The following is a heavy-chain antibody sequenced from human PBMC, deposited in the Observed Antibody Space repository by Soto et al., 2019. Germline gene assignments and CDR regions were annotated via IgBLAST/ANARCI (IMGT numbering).Heavy chain of an antibody. V-gene: IGHV3-53*01. CDR2: IYSGGST. J-gene: IGHJ6*02. Sequence: EVQLVESGGGLIQPGGSLRLSCAASGFTVSSNYMSWVRQAPGKGLEWVSVIYSGGSTYYADSVKGRFTISRDNSKNTPYLQMNSLRAEDTAVYYCARDEWSRDSYNYEFYYYGMDVWGQGTTVTVSS. D-gene: IGHD3-3*01. CDR3: ARDEWSRDSYNYEFYYYGMDV. CDR1: GFTVSSNY.